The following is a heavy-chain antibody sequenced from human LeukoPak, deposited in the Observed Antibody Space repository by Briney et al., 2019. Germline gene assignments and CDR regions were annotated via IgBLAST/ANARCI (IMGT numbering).Heavy chain of an antibody. CDR2: ISSSSSYI. CDR1: GFTFSSYS. D-gene: IGHD1/OR15-1a*01. V-gene: IGHV3-21*01. Sequence: GGSLRLSCAASGFTFSSYSMNWVRQAPGKGLEWVSSISSSSSYIYYADSVKGRFTISRDNAKNSLCLQMNSLRAEDTAVYYCARDMNRGYYYGMDVWGQGTTVTVSS. CDR3: ARDMNRGYYYGMDV. J-gene: IGHJ6*02.